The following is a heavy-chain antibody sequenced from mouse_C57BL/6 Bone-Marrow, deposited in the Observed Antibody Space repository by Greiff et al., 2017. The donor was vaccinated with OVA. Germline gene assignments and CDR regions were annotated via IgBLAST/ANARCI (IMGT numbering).Heavy chain of an antibody. Sequence: EVQVVESGGGLVQPKGSLKLSCAASGFSFNTYAMNWVRQAPGKGLEWVARIRSKSNNYATYYADSVKDRFTISRDDSESMLYLQMNNLKTEDTAMYYCVREWLLRAMDYWGQGTSVTVSS. D-gene: IGHD2-3*01. V-gene: IGHV10-1*01. CDR2: IRSKSNNYAT. CDR1: GFSFNTYA. CDR3: VREWLLRAMDY. J-gene: IGHJ4*01.